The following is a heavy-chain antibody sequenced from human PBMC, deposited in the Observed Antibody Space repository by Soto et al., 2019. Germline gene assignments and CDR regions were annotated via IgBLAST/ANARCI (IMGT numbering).Heavy chain of an antibody. J-gene: IGHJ6*02. D-gene: IGHD2-2*02. CDR2: IWYDGSNK. CDR1: GFTFSSYG. Sequence: QVQLVESGGGVVQPGRSLRLSCAASGFTFSSYGMHWVRQAPGKGLEWVAVIWYDGSNKYYADSVKGRFTISRDNSKNTLYLQMNSLRAEDTAVYYSARDRAGAVPAAITHYGMDVWGQGTTVTVSS. CDR3: ARDRAGAVPAAITHYGMDV. V-gene: IGHV3-33*01.